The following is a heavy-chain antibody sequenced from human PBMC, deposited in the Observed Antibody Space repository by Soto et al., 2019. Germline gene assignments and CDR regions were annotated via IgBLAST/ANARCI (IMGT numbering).Heavy chain of an antibody. J-gene: IGHJ4*02. CDR3: AKRDTIGLYYFDF. CDR1: TFIFSTYW. CDR2: IKRDVGTT. V-gene: IGHV3-23*01. D-gene: IGHD3-16*01. Sequence: GALRLSCAAPTFIFSTYWMTWVRQAPGRGLEWVSTIKRDVGTTYSADSVKGRFTVSRDNSKNMVYLQMNNLGAEDTALYYCAKRDTIGLYYFDFWGQGTLVTVSS.